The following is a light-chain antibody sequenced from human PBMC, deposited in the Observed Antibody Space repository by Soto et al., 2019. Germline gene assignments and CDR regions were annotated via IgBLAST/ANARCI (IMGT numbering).Light chain of an antibody. CDR1: QSVSKW. J-gene: IGKJ2*01. Sequence: DIQKTQSPSTLSASVGDRVTITCRASQSVSKWLAWYQQKPGKAPKLLIYDVSRLETGVPSRFSGSGSLTEFTLTISGLQPDDFATYYCHQYKTYNTFGPGTKLEIK. CDR2: DVS. CDR3: HQYKTYNT. V-gene: IGKV1-5*01.